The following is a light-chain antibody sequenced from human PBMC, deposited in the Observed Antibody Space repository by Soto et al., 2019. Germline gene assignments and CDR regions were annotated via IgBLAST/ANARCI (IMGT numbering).Light chain of an antibody. Sequence: QSVLTQPPSASGTPGQRVTISCSGSSSNIGSNTVNWYQQLPGTAPKLLIYSNNQRPSGVPDRFSGYKSGTSASLAIGGLKSEDEADYYCAAWADSLNGVVFGGGTKLTVL. CDR1: SSNIGSNT. CDR3: AAWADSLNGVV. CDR2: SNN. V-gene: IGLV1-44*01. J-gene: IGLJ2*01.